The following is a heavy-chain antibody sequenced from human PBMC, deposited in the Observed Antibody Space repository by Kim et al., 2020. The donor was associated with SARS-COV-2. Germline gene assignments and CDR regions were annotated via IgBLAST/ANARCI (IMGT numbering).Heavy chain of an antibody. CDR3: VVHVGCNYFDY. CDR1: GFTFSSYS. V-gene: IGHV3-21*01. CDR2: ITSSSSYI. J-gene: IGHJ4*02. Sequence: GGSLRLSCAASGFTFSSYSMNWVRQAPGKGLEWVSSITSSSSYIYYADSVKGRFTISRDNAKNSLYLQMNSLRAEDTAVYFCVVHVGCNYFDYWGQGTLVTVSS. D-gene: IGHD1-1*01.